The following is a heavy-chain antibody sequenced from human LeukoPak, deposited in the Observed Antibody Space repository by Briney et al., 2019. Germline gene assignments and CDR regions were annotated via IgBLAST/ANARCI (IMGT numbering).Heavy chain of an antibody. V-gene: IGHV4-59*01. CDR3: ARGRWLPNAFDI. CDR1: GDSINSYY. J-gene: IGHJ3*02. Sequence: SETLSLTCTVSGDSINSYYWSWIRQPPGKGLEWIGYIYYSGRTDYNPSLKSRVTISVDTSKHQFSMKLKSVTAADTAVYFCARGRWLPNAFDIWGQGTMVTVFS. CDR2: IYYSGRT. D-gene: IGHD5-24*01.